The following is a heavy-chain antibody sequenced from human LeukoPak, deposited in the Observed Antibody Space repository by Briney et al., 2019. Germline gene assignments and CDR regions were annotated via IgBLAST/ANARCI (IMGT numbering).Heavy chain of an antibody. J-gene: IGHJ3*02. D-gene: IGHD6-13*01. CDR1: GFTFSSYS. V-gene: IGHV3-21*01. Sequence: GGSLRLSCAASGFTFSSYSMNWVRQAPGKGLEWVSSISSSSSYIYYADSVKGRFTISRDNAKNSLYLQMNSLRAEDTAVYYCARSEGRQQLRELCAFDIWGQGTMVTVSS. CDR2: ISSSSSYI. CDR3: ARSEGRQQLRELCAFDI.